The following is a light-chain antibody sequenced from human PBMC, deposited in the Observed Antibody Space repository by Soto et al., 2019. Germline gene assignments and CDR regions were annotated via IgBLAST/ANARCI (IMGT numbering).Light chain of an antibody. V-gene: IGLV2-8*01. J-gene: IGLJ2*01. CDR3: QSFDSSLTGPI. Sequence: QSALTQPPSASGSPGESLTISCTGSSSDIGGYKYVAWYQQHPDKAPKLIIYEVGKRPSGVPDRFSGSKSGNTASLTVSGLQTQDEADYYCQSFDSSLTGPILGVGTQLTVL. CDR1: SSDIGGYKY. CDR2: EVG.